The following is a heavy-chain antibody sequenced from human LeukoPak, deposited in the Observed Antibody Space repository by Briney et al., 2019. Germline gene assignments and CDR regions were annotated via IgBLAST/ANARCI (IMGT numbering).Heavy chain of an antibody. Sequence: SGGSLRLSCTASGFTFSSYSMSWVRQGPGTGLEWVSAISGSGDTTFYADSEKGRFTISRDNSKKTLYLQVNSLRAEDTAVYFCAKELTTERTPGVDSWGQGTLVTVSS. D-gene: IGHD4-17*01. CDR1: GFTFSSYS. CDR3: AKELTTERTPGVDS. J-gene: IGHJ4*02. CDR2: ISGSGDTT. V-gene: IGHV3-23*01.